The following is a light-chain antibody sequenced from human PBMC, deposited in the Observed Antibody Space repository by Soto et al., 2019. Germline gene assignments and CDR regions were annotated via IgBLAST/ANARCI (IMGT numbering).Light chain of an antibody. Sequence: EIVLTQSPATLSLSPGERATLSCRASQSVSSYLAWYQQKPGQAPRLLIYDASNRAPGIPARFSGSGSGTDFTLTISSLEPEDFAVYYCQQHSDWPSLTFGGGTKVEIQ. CDR1: QSVSSY. J-gene: IGKJ4*01. CDR3: QQHSDWPSLT. CDR2: DAS. V-gene: IGKV3-11*01.